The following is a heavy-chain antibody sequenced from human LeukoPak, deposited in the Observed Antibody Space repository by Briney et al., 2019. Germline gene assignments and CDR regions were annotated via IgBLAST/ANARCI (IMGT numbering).Heavy chain of an antibody. V-gene: IGHV4-39*01. D-gene: IGHD2-15*01. CDR3: ARGSGGGQNWFDP. CDR1: GGSISSSSYY. Sequence: SETLSLTCTVSGGSISSSSYYWGWIRQPPGKGLEWIGSIYYSGSTYYNPSLKSRVTISVDTSKNQFSLKLSSMTAADTAVYYCARGSGGGQNWFDPWGQGTLVTVSS. J-gene: IGHJ5*02. CDR2: IYYSGST.